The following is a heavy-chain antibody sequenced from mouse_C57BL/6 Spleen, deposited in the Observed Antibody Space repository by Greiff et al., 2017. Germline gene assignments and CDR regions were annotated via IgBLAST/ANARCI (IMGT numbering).Heavy chain of an antibody. CDR1: GFTFSDFY. J-gene: IGHJ1*03. V-gene: IGHV7-1*01. D-gene: IGHD2-5*01. CDR2: SRNKANDYTT. Sequence: EVKVVESGGGLVQSGRSLRLSCATSGFTFSDFYMECVRPAPGKGLAWIAASRNKANDYTTEYSASVKGRFNVSRDTSQSILYLQMNALRAEDTAIYYCASQYYSKYWYFDVWGTGTTVTVSS. CDR3: ASQYYSKYWYFDV.